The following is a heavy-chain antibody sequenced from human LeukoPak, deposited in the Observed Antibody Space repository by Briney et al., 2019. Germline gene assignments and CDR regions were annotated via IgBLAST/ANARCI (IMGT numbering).Heavy chain of an antibody. CDR3: IRHVEYVTPDS. Sequence: GGSLTLSCAASGIGFQGSAVRWVRQSSGRGLEWVGCMRDRNKNYATIYGASVRGRFTISRDDSVNTATLRMNSLRSEDTAVYFCIRHVEYVTPDSWGQGTLVTVSS. CDR2: MRDRNKNYAT. V-gene: IGHV3-73*01. J-gene: IGHJ4*02. D-gene: IGHD3-16*01. CDR1: GIGFQGSA.